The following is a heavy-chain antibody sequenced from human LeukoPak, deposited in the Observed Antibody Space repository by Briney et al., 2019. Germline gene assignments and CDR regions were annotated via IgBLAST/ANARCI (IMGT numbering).Heavy chain of an antibody. CDR1: GGSISSGGHS. Sequence: PSETLSLTCAVSGGSISSGGHSWSWIRQPPGKGLEWIGYIYQSGSTYYNPSLESRVTISVDGSKNRFSLTLTSVTAADTAVYYCANRGGYDRFDYWGQGTLVTVSS. CDR2: IYQSGST. CDR3: ANRGGYDRFDY. D-gene: IGHD5-12*01. J-gene: IGHJ4*02. V-gene: IGHV4-30-2*01.